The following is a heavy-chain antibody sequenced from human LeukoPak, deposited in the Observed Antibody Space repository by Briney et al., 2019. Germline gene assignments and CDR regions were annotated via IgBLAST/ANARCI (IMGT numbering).Heavy chain of an antibody. D-gene: IGHD6-19*01. CDR3: AKARGSSGWLPYFDY. Sequence: PGGSLRLSCAASGVTLSTYAMSWARQAPGKGLEWVSGISSSGSGDNTYYADSVRGRFTISRDNSRNTLYLQMNSLRAEDTAIYYCAKARGSSGWLPYFDYWGQGALVTVSS. CDR2: ISSSGSGDNT. J-gene: IGHJ4*02. V-gene: IGHV3-23*01. CDR1: GVTLSTYA.